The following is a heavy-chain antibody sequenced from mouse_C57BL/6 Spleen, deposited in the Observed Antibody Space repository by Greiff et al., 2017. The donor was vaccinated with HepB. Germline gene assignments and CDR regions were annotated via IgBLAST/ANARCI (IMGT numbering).Heavy chain of an antibody. J-gene: IGHJ4*01. D-gene: IGHD1-1*01. CDR3: ARRHDYGSMYYAMDY. CDR2: IYPGDGDT. CDR1: GYAFSSSW. V-gene: IGHV1-82*01. Sequence: QVQLQQSGPELVKPGASVKISCKASGYAFSSSWMNWVKQRPGKGLEWIGRIYPGDGDTNYNGKFKGKATLTADKSSSTAYMQLSSLTSEDSAVYFCARRHDYGSMYYAMDYWGQGTSVTVSS.